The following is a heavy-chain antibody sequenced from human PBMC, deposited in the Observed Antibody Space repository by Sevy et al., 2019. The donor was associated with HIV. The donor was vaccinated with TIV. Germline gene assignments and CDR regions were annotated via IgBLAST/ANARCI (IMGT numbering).Heavy chain of an antibody. D-gene: IGHD2-15*01. V-gene: IGHV3-30-3*01. CDR1: GFTFGNYA. Sequence: GGSLRLSCVASGFTFGNYAMHWVRQAPGKGLEWVAVISYDGSNKYYADSVKGRFTISRDNSKNTLYLLMKSLRVEDKAVFYCARDRNRGYSFEEVDSWGQGTLVTVSS. J-gene: IGHJ4*02. CDR2: ISYDGSNK. CDR3: ARDRNRGYSFEEVDS.